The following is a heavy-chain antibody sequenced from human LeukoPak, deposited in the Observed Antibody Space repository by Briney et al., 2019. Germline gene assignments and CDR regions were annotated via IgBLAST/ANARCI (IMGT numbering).Heavy chain of an antibody. CDR3: AREESTVTDGFDI. CDR1: GFTFSSYW. V-gene: IGHV3-74*01. J-gene: IGHJ3*02. D-gene: IGHD4-17*01. Sequence: GGSLRLSCAASGFTFSSYWMHWVRQAPGKGLVGVSRINSDGSSTSYADSVKGRFTISRDNAKNTLYLQMNSLRAEDTAVYYCAREESTVTDGFDIWGQGTMATVSS. CDR2: INSDGSST.